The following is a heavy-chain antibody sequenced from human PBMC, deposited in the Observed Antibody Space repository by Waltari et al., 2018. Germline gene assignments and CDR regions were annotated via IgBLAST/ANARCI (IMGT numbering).Heavy chain of an antibody. Sequence: QVQLVASGGGVVQPGGSLRLSCEASGFTFSRYGMHWVRQAPGKGLEWVAFRRYDGSNKYYADSVKGRFTISRDNSKNTLYLQMNSLRAEDTAVDYCAKGEQWLRDWGQGTLVTVSS. J-gene: IGHJ4*02. V-gene: IGHV3-30*02. CDR2: RRYDGSNK. CDR1: GFTFSRYG. CDR3: AKGEQWLRD. D-gene: IGHD6-19*01.